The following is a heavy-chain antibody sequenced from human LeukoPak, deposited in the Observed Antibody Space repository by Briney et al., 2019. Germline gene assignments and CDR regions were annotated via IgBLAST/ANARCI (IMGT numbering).Heavy chain of an antibody. Sequence: SVKVSCKAFGYIFTSYGITWVRQAPGQGLEWMGWISAYNGNTNYAQKLQGRVTMTTDTSTSTAYMELRSLRSDDTAVYYCARDNPRGTYYYDYWGQGTLVTVSS. CDR1: GYIFTSYG. CDR2: ISAYNGNT. D-gene: IGHD3-16*01. V-gene: IGHV1-18*01. J-gene: IGHJ4*02. CDR3: ARDNPRGTYYYDY.